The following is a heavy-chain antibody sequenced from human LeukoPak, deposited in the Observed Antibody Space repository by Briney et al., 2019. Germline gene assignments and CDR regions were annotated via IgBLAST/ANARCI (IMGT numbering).Heavy chain of an antibody. D-gene: IGHD2-15*01. V-gene: IGHV6-1*01. CDR2: TYYRYKWSS. J-gene: IGHJ6*03. CDR1: GDSGSSNNAA. CDR3: AREGGYYYIDV. Sequence: SQTLSLNCVISGDSGSSNNAAWHWIRQSPSRGLEWLGRTYYRYKWSSDYAVSLKSRITINRDTSRYQFSLQLSSVTPADTAVYFCAREGGYYYIDVWGKGTTVTVSS.